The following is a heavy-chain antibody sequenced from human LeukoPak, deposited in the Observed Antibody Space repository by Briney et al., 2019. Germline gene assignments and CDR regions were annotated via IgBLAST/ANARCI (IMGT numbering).Heavy chain of an antibody. V-gene: IGHV3-7*01. J-gene: IGHJ3*01. CDR2: IRPDGTIT. CDR3: VRVTPPAESGQAYDAFDL. Sequence: PGGSLRLSCIASRFTLRSNWMTWVRQAPGKGLEWVANIRPDGTITHYLDSVNGRFTISRDNAKNSLCLQMDSLRGEDTAVYYCVRVTPPAESGQAYDAFDLWGQGTMVTVSS. D-gene: IGHD1-26*01. CDR1: RFTLRSNW.